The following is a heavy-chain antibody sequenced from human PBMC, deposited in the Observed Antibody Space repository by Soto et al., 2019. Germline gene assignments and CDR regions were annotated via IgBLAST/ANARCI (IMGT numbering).Heavy chain of an antibody. CDR1: GFTFSSYE. J-gene: IGHJ4*02. V-gene: IGHV3-48*03. Sequence: PGGSLRLSXAASGFTFSSYEMNWVRQAPGKGLEWVSYITGSGNTIYYADSVKGRFTISRDNAKNSMYLQMNSLRAEDTAVYYCARGGSYFDYWGQGTLVTVSS. CDR2: ITGSGNTI. D-gene: IGHD1-26*01. CDR3: ARGGSYFDY.